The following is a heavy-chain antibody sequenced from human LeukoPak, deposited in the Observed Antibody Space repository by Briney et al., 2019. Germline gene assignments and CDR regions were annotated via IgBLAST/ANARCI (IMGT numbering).Heavy chain of an antibody. J-gene: IGHJ4*02. Sequence: GGSLRLSCAASGFTFSSYWTSWVRQAPGKGLEWVANIKQDGSEKYYVDSVKGRFTISRDNAKNSLYLQMNSLRAEDTAVYYCARGVGENGFDYWGQGTLVTVSS. CDR1: GFTFSSYW. D-gene: IGHD4-17*01. V-gene: IGHV3-7*01. CDR2: IKQDGSEK. CDR3: ARGVGENGFDY.